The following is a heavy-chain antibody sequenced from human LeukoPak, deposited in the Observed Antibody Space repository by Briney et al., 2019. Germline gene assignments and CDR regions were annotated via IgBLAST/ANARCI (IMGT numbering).Heavy chain of an antibody. J-gene: IGHJ5*02. D-gene: IGHD3-10*01. Sequence: ASVKVSCKASGGTFSSYAISWVRQAPGQGLEWMGGIIPIFGTANYAQKFQGSVTITADESTSTAYMELSSLRSEDTAVYYCARKGFGEYWFDPWGQGTLVTVSS. CDR2: IIPIFGTA. CDR1: GGTFSSYA. CDR3: ARKGFGEYWFDP. V-gene: IGHV1-69*01.